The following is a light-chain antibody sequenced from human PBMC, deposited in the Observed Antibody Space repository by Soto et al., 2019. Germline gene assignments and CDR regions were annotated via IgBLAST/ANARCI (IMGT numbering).Light chain of an antibody. CDR2: DAS. Sequence: IVMTHSPATLSVSPGERATLSCRASQSVIRNLAWYQQKPGQAPRLLIYDASNRATGIPARFSGSGSGTDFTLTISRLEPEDFAVYCCQQYGSSPRTFGQGTRV. J-gene: IGKJ1*01. CDR1: QSVIRN. V-gene: IGKV3-20*01. CDR3: QQYGSSPRT.